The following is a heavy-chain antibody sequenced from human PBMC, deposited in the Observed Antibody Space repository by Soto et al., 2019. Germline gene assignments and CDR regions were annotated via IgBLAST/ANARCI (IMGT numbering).Heavy chain of an antibody. CDR2: ITSDGGSA. J-gene: IGHJ5*02. CDR1: GFTLSRHW. CDR3: AREAIYSRGRGMDL. D-gene: IGHD4-4*01. V-gene: IGHV3-74*01. Sequence: EVQLVESGGGSVQPGGSLRLQCAASGFTLSRHWMYWVRQAPGKGLSWVSRITSDGGSARYADSVNGRFTVARDNAKNRLYLEMNGLRVEDSAVYYCAREAIYSRGRGMDLWGQGILVTVSS.